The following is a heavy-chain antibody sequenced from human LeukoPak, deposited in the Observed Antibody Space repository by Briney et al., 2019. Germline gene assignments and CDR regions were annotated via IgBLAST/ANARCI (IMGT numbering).Heavy chain of an antibody. CDR3: ARDLSGVTGYTYGRGIDY. CDR2: IKKDGSEK. J-gene: IGHJ4*02. D-gene: IGHD5-18*01. CDR1: GFTFSNYW. Sequence: GGSLRLSCAASGFTFSNYWMSWVRQAPGKGLEWVANIKKDGSEKYYVDAVKGRFTISRDNAKSSLYLQMNSLRAEDTAIYYCARDLSGVTGYTYGRGIDYWGQGTLVTVSS. V-gene: IGHV3-7*01.